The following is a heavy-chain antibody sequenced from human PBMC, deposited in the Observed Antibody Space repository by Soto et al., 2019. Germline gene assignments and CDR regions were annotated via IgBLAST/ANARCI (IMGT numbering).Heavy chain of an antibody. CDR1: GFTFSSYA. CDR3: AKVYGYCSGGSCYSFDY. V-gene: IGHV3-23*01. D-gene: IGHD2-15*01. CDR2: ISGSGGST. J-gene: IGHJ4*02. Sequence: PGGSLRLSCAASGFTFSSYAMSWVRQAPGKGLEWVSAISGSGGSTYYADSVKGRFTISRDNSKNTLYLQMNSLRAEDTAVYYCAKVYGYCSGGSCYSFDYWGQGTLVTVSS.